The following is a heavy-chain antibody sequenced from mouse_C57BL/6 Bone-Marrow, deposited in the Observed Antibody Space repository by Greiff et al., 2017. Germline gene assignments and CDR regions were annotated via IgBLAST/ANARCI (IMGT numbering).Heavy chain of an antibody. D-gene: IGHD2-4*01. CDR1: GYTFTSYW. CDR3: ARTEIYYDYDEDYAMDY. V-gene: IGHV1-69*01. Sequence: QVQLKQPGAELVMPGASVKLSCKASGYTFTSYWMHWVKQRPGQGLEWIGEIDPSDSYTNYTQKLKGKSTLTVDKSSSSAYMQLSRLTSVYSAVYYCARTEIYYDYDEDYAMDYWGQGTSVTVSS. CDR2: IDPSDSYT. J-gene: IGHJ4*01.